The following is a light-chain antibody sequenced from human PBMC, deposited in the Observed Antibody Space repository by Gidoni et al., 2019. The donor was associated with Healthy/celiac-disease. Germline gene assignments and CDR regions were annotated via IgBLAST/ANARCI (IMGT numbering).Light chain of an antibody. CDR2: GAS. Sequence: PATLSVSPGERATLSCRASQSVSSNLAWYQQKPGQAPRLLIYGASTRATGIPARFSGSGSGTEFTLTISSLQSEDFAVYYCQQYNNWPFFGQGTRLEIK. CDR3: QQYNNWPF. V-gene: IGKV3-15*01. CDR1: QSVSSN. J-gene: IGKJ5*01.